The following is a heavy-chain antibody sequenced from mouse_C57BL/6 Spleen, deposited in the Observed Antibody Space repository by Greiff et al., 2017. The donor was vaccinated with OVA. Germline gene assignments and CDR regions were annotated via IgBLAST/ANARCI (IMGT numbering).Heavy chain of an antibody. Sequence: VQLQQPGAELVMPGASVKLSCKASGYTFTSYWMHWVKQRPGQGLEWIGEIDPSDSYTNYNQKFKGKSTLTVDKSSSTAYMQLSSLTSEDSAVYYCARGQGYAMGYWGQGTSVTVSS. J-gene: IGHJ4*01. CDR3: ARGQGYAMGY. CDR1: GYTFTSYW. CDR2: IDPSDSYT. V-gene: IGHV1-69*01.